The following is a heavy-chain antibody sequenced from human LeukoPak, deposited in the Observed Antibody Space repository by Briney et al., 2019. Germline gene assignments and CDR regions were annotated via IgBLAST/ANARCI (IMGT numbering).Heavy chain of an antibody. J-gene: IGHJ5*02. Sequence: ASVKVSCKASGYTFTSYYIHWVRQAPGQGLEWMGIINPSGGSTSYAQKFQGRVTMTRDMSTSTDYLELSSLRSEDTAVYYCARDNSARDEAWWFNPWGQGTLVTVSS. D-gene: IGHD5-24*01. CDR2: INPSGGST. CDR1: GYTFTSYY. V-gene: IGHV1-46*01. CDR3: ARDNSARDEAWWFNP.